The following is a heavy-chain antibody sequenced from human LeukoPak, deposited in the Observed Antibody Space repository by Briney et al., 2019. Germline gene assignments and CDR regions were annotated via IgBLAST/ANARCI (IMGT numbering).Heavy chain of an antibody. CDR3: AKIPSSSCTGY. CDR2: ISGSGVGT. V-gene: IGHV3-23*01. D-gene: IGHD6-19*01. CDR1: GFTFSSYA. Sequence: GGSLRLSCAASGFTFSSYAMSWVRQAPGKGLEWVSSISGSGVGTYYADSVKGRFTFSRDNSKNTLYLQMNSLRTEDTAVYYCAKIPSSSCTGYWGQGTLVNVSS. J-gene: IGHJ4*02.